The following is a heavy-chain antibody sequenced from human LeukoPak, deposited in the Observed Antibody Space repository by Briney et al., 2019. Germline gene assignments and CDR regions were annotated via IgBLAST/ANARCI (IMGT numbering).Heavy chain of an antibody. CDR2: LLYDGNTK. V-gene: IGHV3-33*01. CDR3: ARDHRPEIQYYYMDV. Sequence: GRSLRLSCAASGFSLSNYGMHWVRQAPGKGLEWVAALLYDGNTKHYADSVKGRFTISRDISKNTFYLQMNSLTAEDTAVYYCARDHRPEIQYYYMDVWGKGATVAVSS. D-gene: IGHD1-14*01. CDR1: GFSLSNYG. J-gene: IGHJ6*03.